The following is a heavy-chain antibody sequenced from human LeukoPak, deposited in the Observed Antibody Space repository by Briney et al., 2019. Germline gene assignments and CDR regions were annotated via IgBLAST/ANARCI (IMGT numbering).Heavy chain of an antibody. Sequence: GGSLRLSCVASGFTVSSNYMSWVRQAPGKGLEWVSAIFSGGSTFYADSVTGRFTISRDNSKNTVYLEMNSLRAEDTAVYYCARDLKTSGWYGDFDYCGQGTLVTVSS. CDR2: IFSGGST. D-gene: IGHD6-19*01. CDR1: GFTVSSNY. CDR3: ARDLKTSGWYGDFDY. J-gene: IGHJ4*02. V-gene: IGHV3-53*01.